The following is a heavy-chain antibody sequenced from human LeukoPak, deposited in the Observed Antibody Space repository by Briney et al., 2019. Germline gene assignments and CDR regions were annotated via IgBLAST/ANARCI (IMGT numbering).Heavy chain of an antibody. V-gene: IGHV4-31*03. CDR2: THYSAST. CDR3: AREVNWNSATLFFDC. Sequence: PSETLSLTCTVSGGSISSGDFYWTWIRQNPGKGLEWIGYTHYSASTYYNPSLKSRVTISVDTSKNQFSLKLSSVAAADTAVYYCAREVNWNSATLFFDCWGQGTLVTVSS. J-gene: IGHJ4*02. CDR1: GGSISSGDFY. D-gene: IGHD1-7*01.